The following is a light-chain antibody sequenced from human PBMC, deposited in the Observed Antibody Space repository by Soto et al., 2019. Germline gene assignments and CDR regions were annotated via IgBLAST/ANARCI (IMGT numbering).Light chain of an antibody. J-gene: IGKJ1*01. CDR2: GAS. V-gene: IGKV3-20*01. CDR1: QSVSNNY. CDR3: QQYSSLWT. Sequence: IVLMQSPGTLSLSPGERATLSCRTSQSVSNNYLAWYQQKPGQAPRLLIYGASSRATGIPDRFSGSGSGTDFTLSISRLEPEDFAVYYCQQYSSLWTFGQGTKVDIK.